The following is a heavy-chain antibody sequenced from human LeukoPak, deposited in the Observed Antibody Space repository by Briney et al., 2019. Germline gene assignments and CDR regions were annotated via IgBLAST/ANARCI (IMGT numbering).Heavy chain of an antibody. CDR1: GFTFSSYA. D-gene: IGHD5-18*01. Sequence: GGSLRLSCAASGFTFSSYAMHWVRQAPGKGLEWVANIKQDGSEKYYVDSVKGRFTISRDNAKNSLYLQMNSLRAEDTAVYHCAITRGYSYGYHYWGQGTLVTVSS. CDR2: IKQDGSEK. J-gene: IGHJ4*02. CDR3: AITRGYSYGYHY. V-gene: IGHV3-7*01.